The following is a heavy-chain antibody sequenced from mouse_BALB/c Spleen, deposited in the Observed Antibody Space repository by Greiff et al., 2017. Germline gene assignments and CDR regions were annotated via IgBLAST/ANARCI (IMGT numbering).Heavy chain of an antibody. CDR2: IDPETGGT. CDR1: GYTFTDYE. J-gene: IGHJ4*01. V-gene: IGHV1-15*01. CDR3: ANDRYGVYAMDY. Sequence: QVQLQQSGAGLVRPGASVTLSCKASGYTFTDYEMHWVKQTPVHGLEWIGAIDPETGGTAYNQKFKGKATLTADKSSSTAYMELRSLTSEDSAVYYCANDRYGVYAMDYWGQGTSVTVSS. D-gene: IGHD2-14*01.